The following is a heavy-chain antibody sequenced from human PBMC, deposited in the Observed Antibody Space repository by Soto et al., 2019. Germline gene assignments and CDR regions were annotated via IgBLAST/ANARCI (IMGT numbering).Heavy chain of an antibody. CDR2: IYYSGST. J-gene: IGHJ6*02. V-gene: IGHV4-39*01. CDR3: ARPSTGGLYYYYGMDV. Sequence: SETLSLTCSVSGDSVSSGDYYWSWIRQPPGKGLEWIGSIYYSGSTYYNPSLKSRVTISVDTSKNQFSLKLSSVTAADTAVYYCARPSTGGLYYYYGMDVWGQGTTVTVSS. CDR1: GDSVSSGDYY. D-gene: IGHD2-8*02.